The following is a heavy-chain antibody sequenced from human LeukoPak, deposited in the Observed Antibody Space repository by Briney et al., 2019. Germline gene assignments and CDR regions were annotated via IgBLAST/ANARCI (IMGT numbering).Heavy chain of an antibody. V-gene: IGHV5-51*01. D-gene: IGHD4-11*01. CDR1: GYSFTSYW. CDR2: IYPGDSDT. J-gene: IGHJ6*02. Sequence: ESLKISCKGSGYSFTSYWIGWVRQMPGKGLEWMGIIYPGDSDTRYSPSSQGQVTISADKSISTAYLQWSSLKASDTAMYYCARQEVYSTYYYGMDVWGQGTTVTVSS. CDR3: ARQEVYSTYYYGMDV.